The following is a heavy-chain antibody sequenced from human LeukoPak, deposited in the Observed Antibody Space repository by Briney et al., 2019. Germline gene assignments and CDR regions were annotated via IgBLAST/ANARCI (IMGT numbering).Heavy chain of an antibody. CDR3: ARGSGYGDYVDY. D-gene: IGHD6-25*01. V-gene: IGHV4-59*12. Sequence: PSETLSLTCTVSGGSISSYYWSWIRQPPGKGLEWIGYIYYSGSTNYNPSLKSRVTMSVDTSKNQFSLKLSSVTAADTAVYYCARGSGYGDYVDYWGQGTLVTVSS. CDR2: IYYSGST. CDR1: GGSISSYY. J-gene: IGHJ4*02.